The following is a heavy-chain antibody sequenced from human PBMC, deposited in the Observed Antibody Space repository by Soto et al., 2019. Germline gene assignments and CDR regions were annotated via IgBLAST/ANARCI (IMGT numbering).Heavy chain of an antibody. J-gene: IGHJ5*02. Sequence: SVKVSCKASGFTFTSSAMQWVRQARGQRLEWIGWIVVGSGNTNYAQKFQERVTITRDMSTSTAYMELSSLRSEDTAMYYCAADHLSYYDFWSGYFRGFDPWGQGTLVTVSS. CDR3: AADHLSYYDFWSGYFRGFDP. D-gene: IGHD3-3*01. CDR1: GFTFTSSA. V-gene: IGHV1-58*02. CDR2: IVVGSGNT.